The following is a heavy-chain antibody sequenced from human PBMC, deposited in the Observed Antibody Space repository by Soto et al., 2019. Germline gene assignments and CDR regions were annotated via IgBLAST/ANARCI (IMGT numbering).Heavy chain of an antibody. CDR3: ARERRGALTTTSLRKYYFDY. CDR2: IWYDGSNK. J-gene: IGHJ4*02. D-gene: IGHD1-26*01. V-gene: IGHV3-33*01. Sequence: GGSLRLSCAASGFTFSSYGMHWVRQAPGKGLEWVAVIWYDGSNKYYADSVKGRFTISRDNSKNTLYLQMNSLRAEDTAVYYCARERRGALTTTSLRKYYFDYWGQGTLVTVSS. CDR1: GFTFSSYG.